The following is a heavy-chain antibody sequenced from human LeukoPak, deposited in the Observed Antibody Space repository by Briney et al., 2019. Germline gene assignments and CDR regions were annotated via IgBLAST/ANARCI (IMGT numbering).Heavy chain of an antibody. CDR2: ISAYNGNT. Sequence: ASVKVSCKASGYTFTSYGISWVRQAPGQGLEWMGWISAYNGNTNYAQKLQGRVTMTTDTSTSTAYMELSSLRSEDTAVYYCARALRYYYDSRGYYAGWGQGTLVTVSS. D-gene: IGHD3-22*01. CDR3: ARALRYYYDSRGYYAG. J-gene: IGHJ4*02. V-gene: IGHV1-18*01. CDR1: GYTFTSYG.